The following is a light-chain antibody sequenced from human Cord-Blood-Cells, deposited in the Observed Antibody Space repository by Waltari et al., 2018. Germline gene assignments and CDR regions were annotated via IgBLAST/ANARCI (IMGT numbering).Light chain of an antibody. CDR1: RSGVGCYNY. Sequence: QAALTQPPPVFGSPGPPVTLSRTGTRSGVGCYNYVSWYQQHPGKAPKLMIYDVSKRPSGVPDRFSGSKSGNTASLTISGLQAEDEADYYCCSYAGSYTWVFGGGTKLTVL. V-gene: IGLV2-11*01. J-gene: IGLJ3*02. CDR3: CSYAGSYTWV. CDR2: DVS.